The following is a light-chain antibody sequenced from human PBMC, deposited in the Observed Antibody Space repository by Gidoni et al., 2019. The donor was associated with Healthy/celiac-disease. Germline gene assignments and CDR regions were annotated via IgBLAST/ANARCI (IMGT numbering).Light chain of an antibody. CDR1: SSDVGGNHY. V-gene: IGLV2-14*01. Sequence: QSALTQPASVSGSPGQSITISCTGTSSDVGGNHYVSWYQQHPGKAPKLMIYEVRNRPSGVSNRFSGSKSGNTASLTISGLQAEDEADYYCSSYISSSTVVFGGGTKLTVL. CDR2: EVR. CDR3: SSYISSSTVV. J-gene: IGLJ2*01.